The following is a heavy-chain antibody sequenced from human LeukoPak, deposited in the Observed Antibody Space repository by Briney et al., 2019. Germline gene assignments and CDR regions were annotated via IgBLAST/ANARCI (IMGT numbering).Heavy chain of an antibody. CDR1: GFTVGSNY. CDR3: ARGGGDSCTSTSCNWFDP. J-gene: IGHJ5*02. D-gene: IGHD2-2*01. V-gene: IGHV3-53*01. CDR2: IYSGGST. Sequence: GGSLRLSCAASGFTVGSNYMSWVRQAPGKGLEWVSVIYSGGSTYYADSVKGRFTISRDNSKNTLYLQMNSLRADDTAVYYCARGGGDSCTSTSCNWFDPWGQGTLVTVSS.